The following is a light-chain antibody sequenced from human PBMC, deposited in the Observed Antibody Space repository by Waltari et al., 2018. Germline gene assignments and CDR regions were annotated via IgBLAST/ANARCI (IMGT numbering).Light chain of an antibody. CDR1: SSDVGGYNY. V-gene: IGLV2-14*01. Sequence: QSALTQPASVSGSPGQSITISCTGTSSDVGGYNYVSWYQQHPGKAPKLVIFDVSKRPSGISNRFSGSKSGNTASLTSSGLQAEDEADYYCSSYTSSATLMFGAGTKLTVL. J-gene: IGLJ3*02. CDR2: DVS. CDR3: SSYTSSATLM.